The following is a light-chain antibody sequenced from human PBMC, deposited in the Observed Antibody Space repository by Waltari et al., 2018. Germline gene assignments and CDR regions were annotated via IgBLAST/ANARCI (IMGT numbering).Light chain of an antibody. Sequence: EIVMTQSPASLSLSPGERATLSCRASQSVTSNLAWYQQKPGQAPRRLIYGASTKAAGIPVRFRRSGSGTEFTLTVRGLQSEDCAIYYCQQYNDWPPWTFGQGTKVEIK. CDR3: QQYNDWPPWT. CDR1: QSVTSN. J-gene: IGKJ1*01. CDR2: GAS. V-gene: IGKV3-15*01.